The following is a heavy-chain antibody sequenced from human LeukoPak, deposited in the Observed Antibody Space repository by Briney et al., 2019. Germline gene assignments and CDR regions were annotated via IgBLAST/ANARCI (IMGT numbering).Heavy chain of an antibody. J-gene: IGHJ5*02. Sequence: GGSLRLSCEASGITFGNNWMNWFRQGPGKGLVWISRINSDGGGAIYADSVKGRFTVSRDNAKNTLYLQMNSLRAEDTAVYYCARDVPHNWFDTWGQGTLVTVSS. CDR1: GITFGNNW. V-gene: IGHV3-74*01. CDR2: INSDGGGA. CDR3: ARDVPHNWFDT.